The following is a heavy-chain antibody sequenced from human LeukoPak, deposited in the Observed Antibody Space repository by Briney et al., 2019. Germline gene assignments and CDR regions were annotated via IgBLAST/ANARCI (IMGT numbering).Heavy chain of an antibody. CDR3: AKARGYYYDSSGYKNPDY. Sequence: GGSLRLSCAASGFTFSSYGMHWVRQAPGKGLEWVAVISYDGSNKYYADSVKGRFTISRDNSKNTLYLQMNSLRAEDTAVYYCAKARGYYYDSSGYKNPDYWGQGTLVTVSS. D-gene: IGHD3-22*01. V-gene: IGHV3-30*18. J-gene: IGHJ4*02. CDR2: ISYDGSNK. CDR1: GFTFSSYG.